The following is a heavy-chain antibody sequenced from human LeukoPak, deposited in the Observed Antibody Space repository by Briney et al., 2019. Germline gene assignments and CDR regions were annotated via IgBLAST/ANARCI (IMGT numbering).Heavy chain of an antibody. CDR3: ARLGIITAAGSNDY. CDR1: GFTFSSYA. D-gene: IGHD6-13*01. J-gene: IGHJ4*02. CDR2: ISASGGST. V-gene: IGHV3-23*01. Sequence: PGGSLRLSCAASGFTFSSYAMSWLRQAPGKGLEWVSAISASGGSTYYADSVKGRFTVSRDYSKNTLYLQMNSLRAEDTAVYYCARLGIITAAGSNDYWGQGTLVTVSS.